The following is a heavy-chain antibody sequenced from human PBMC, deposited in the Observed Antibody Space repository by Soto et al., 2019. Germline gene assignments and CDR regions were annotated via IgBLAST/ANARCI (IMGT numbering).Heavy chain of an antibody. V-gene: IGHV4-31*03. CDR1: GGSISSGGYY. Sequence: SETLSLTCTVSGGSISSGGYYWSWIRQHPGKGLEWIGYIYYSGSTYYNPSLKSRVTISVDTSKNQFSLKLSSVTAADTAVYYCARVVRLGELSFDPWGQGTLVTVSS. CDR3: ARVVRLGELSFDP. J-gene: IGHJ5*02. CDR2: IYYSGST. D-gene: IGHD3-16*02.